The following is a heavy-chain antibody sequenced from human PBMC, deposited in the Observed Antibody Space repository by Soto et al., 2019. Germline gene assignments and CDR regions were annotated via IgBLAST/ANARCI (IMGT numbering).Heavy chain of an antibody. CDR2: IGGGDGTT. V-gene: IGHV3-23*01. CDR3: AKGTLVKPPGTRAFDI. D-gene: IGHD6-13*01. CDR1: GFTFTNFA. Sequence: EVQLLESGGDLVQPGGSLRLSCAASGFTFTNFAMSWVRQAPGKGLEWVSTIGGGDGTTYYADSVKGRFTISRDNSNNALYLQMNSLRAGDTDVYFCAKGTLVKPPGTRAFDIWCQWTMVIVSS. J-gene: IGHJ3*02.